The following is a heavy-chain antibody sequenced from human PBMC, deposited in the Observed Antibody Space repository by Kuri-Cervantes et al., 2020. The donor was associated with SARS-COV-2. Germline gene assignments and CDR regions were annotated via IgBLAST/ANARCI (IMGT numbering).Heavy chain of an antibody. CDR3: ARSGYYSRGVTYHYMDV. CDR1: GGSISSYY. Sequence: SETLTLTCTVSGGSISSYYWSWIQQPPGQGLEWLGYIYYSGSTKYNPSLESRVTISLDTSRNQFSLKLSSVTAEDSTVYYCARSGYYSRGVTYHYMDVWDKGTTVTVSS. D-gene: IGHD3-22*01. J-gene: IGHJ6*03. V-gene: IGHV4-59*12. CDR2: IYYSGST.